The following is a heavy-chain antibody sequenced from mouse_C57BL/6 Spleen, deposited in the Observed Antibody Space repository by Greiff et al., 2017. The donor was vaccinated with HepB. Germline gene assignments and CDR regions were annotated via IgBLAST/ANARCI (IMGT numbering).Heavy chain of an antibody. D-gene: IGHD2-3*01. CDR2: ISSGSSTI. CDR3: ANIYDGYYGFAY. J-gene: IGHJ3*01. V-gene: IGHV5-17*01. CDR1: GFTFSDYG. Sequence: EVKLMESGGGLVKPGGSLKLSCAASGFTFSDYGMHWVRQAPEKGLEWVAYISSGSSTIYYADTVKGRFTISRDNAKNTLFLQMTSLRSEDTAMYYCANIYDGYYGFAYWGQGTLVTVSA.